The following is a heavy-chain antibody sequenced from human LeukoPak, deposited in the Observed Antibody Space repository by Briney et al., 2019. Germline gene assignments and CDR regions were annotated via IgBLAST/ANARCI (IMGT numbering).Heavy chain of an antibody. CDR1: GFTFSSYA. D-gene: IGHD3-10*01. CDR3: ANSRGYGSGNL. CDR2: VSSNGAKT. V-gene: IGHV3-23*01. J-gene: IGHJ4*02. Sequence: GGSLRLSCAASGFTFSSYAITWGRQAPGKGLEWVSAVSSNGAKTYYAGSVKGRFTISRDNSKNIVYLRMNSLRAEDTAVYFCANSRGYGSGNLWGQGTLVTVSS.